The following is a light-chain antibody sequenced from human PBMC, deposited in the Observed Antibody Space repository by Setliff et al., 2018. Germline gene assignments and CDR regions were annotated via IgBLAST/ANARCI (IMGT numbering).Light chain of an antibody. CDR2: EVS. CDR3: SSYISGSTNVL. J-gene: IGLJ2*01. CDR1: STDVGDYHY. Sequence: QSALTQPASVSGSPGQSITISCTGASTDVGDYHYVSWYQQHPGKAPKLIIYEVSNRPSGVSHRFSGSKSGTTASLTISGLQAEDGADYHCSSYISGSTNVLFGGGTK. V-gene: IGLV2-14*01.